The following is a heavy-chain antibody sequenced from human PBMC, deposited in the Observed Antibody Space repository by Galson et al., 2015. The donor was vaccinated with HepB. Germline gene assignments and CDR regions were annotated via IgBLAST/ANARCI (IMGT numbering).Heavy chain of an antibody. CDR2: IYYTGST. V-gene: IGHV4-39*01. J-gene: IGHJ4*02. D-gene: IGHD6-19*01. CDR1: GGSISSRSYY. CDR3: ASLGLSSSGFAY. Sequence: ETLSLTCTVSGGSISSRSYYWAWIRQPPGKGLEWIGNIYYTGSTYYNASLKGRVTISVDTSKNQFSLKLSSVTAADTAVYYCASLGLSSSGFAYWGQGTLVTVSS.